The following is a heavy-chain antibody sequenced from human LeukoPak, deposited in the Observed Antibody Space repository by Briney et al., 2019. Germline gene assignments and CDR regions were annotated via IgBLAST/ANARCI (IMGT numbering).Heavy chain of an antibody. V-gene: IGHV3-23*01. CDR2: ISGSGGST. CDR3: AKCPPSYYYYGMGV. Sequence: PGGSLRLSCAASGFTFSSYAMSWVRQAPGKGLEWVSAISGSGGSTYYADSVKGRFTISRDNTKNTLYLQMNSLRAEDTAVYYCAKCPPSYYYYGMGVWGQGTTVTVSS. CDR1: GFTFSSYA. J-gene: IGHJ6*02.